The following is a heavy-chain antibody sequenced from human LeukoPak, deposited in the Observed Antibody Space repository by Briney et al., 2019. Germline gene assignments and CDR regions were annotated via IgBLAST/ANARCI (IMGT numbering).Heavy chain of an antibody. CDR3: AKGVSTHFYYYYYMDV. V-gene: IGHV3-9*01. CDR2: ISWNSGSI. CDR1: GFTFDDYA. D-gene: IGHD5/OR15-5a*01. Sequence: GRSLRLSCAASGFTFDDYAMHWVRQAPGKGLEWVSGISWNSGSIGYADSVKGRFTISRDNAKNSLYPQMNSLRAEDTALYYCAKGVSTHFYYYYYMDVWGKGTTVTVSS. J-gene: IGHJ6*03.